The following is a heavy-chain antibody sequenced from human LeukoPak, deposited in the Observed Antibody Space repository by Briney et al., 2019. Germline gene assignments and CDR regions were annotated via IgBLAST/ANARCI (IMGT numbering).Heavy chain of an antibody. CDR1: GGSISSSSYY. D-gene: IGHD3-3*01. CDR2: IYTSGST. Sequence: KTSETLSLTCTVSGGSISSSSYYWSWIRQPAGKGLEWIGHIYTSGSTNYNPSLKSRVTISVDTSKNQFSLKLSSVTAADTAVYYCAREGYDSLWGQGTLVTVSS. CDR3: AREGYDSL. V-gene: IGHV4-61*09. J-gene: IGHJ4*02.